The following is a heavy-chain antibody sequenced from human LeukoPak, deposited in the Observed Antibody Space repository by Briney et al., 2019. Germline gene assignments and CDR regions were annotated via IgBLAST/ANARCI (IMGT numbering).Heavy chain of an antibody. J-gene: IGHJ4*02. D-gene: IGHD3-22*01. V-gene: IGHV3-23*01. CDR2: ISGSGGST. Sequence: GGSLRLSCAASGFTFSSYAMSWVRQAPGKGLEWVSAISGSGGSTYYADSVKGRFTISRDNSKNTLYLQMNSLRAEDTAVYYCAKDRNYYDSSCYFDYWGQGTLVTVSS. CDR1: GFTFSSYA. CDR3: AKDRNYYDSSCYFDY.